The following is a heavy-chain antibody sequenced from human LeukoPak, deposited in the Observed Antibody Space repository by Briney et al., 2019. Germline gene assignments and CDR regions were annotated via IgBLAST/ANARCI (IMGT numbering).Heavy chain of an antibody. CDR1: GYTLTELS. CDR3: ATFGDYASFLDY. CDR2: FDPEDGET. V-gene: IGHV1-24*01. J-gene: IGHJ4*02. D-gene: IGHD4-17*01. Sequence: ASVTVSFKVSGYTLTELSMHWVRQAPGEGHEWMGGFDPEDGETIYAQKFQGRVTMTEDTSTDTAYMELSSLRSEDTAVYYCATFGDYASFLDYWGQGTLVTVSS.